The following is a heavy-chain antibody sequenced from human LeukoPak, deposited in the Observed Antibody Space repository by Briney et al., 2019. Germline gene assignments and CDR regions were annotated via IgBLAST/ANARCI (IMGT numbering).Heavy chain of an antibody. CDR1: GYSISSGYY. V-gene: IGHV4-38-2*02. J-gene: IGHJ4*02. CDR3: AIASRDFDY. CDR2: IYHSGST. Sequence: PETLSLTCTVSGYSISSGYYWGWIRQPPGKGLEWIGSIYHSGSTYYNPSLKSRVTISVDTSKNQFSLKLSSVTAADTAVYYCAIASRDFDYWGQGTLVTVSS.